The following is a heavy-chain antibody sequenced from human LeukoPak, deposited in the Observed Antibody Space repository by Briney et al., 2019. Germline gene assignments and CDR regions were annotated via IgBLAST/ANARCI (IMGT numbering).Heavy chain of an antibody. D-gene: IGHD6-13*01. J-gene: IGHJ4*02. CDR2: IKQDGSEK. Sequence: GGSLRLSCAASGVTFSSYSMNWVRQAPGKGLEWVANIKQDGSEKYYVDSVKSRFTISRDNAKNSLYLQMNSLRAEDTAVYYCARAWAAAGPGDYWGQGTLVTVSS. CDR3: ARAWAAAGPGDY. CDR1: GVTFSSYS. V-gene: IGHV3-7*01.